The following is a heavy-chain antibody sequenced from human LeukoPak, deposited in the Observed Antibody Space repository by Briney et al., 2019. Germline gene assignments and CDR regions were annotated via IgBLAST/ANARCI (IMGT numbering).Heavy chain of an antibody. Sequence: GESLKISCKGSGYSFTSYWIGWVRQMPGKGLEWMGIIYPGDSDTRYSPSFQGQVTISADKSISTADLQWSSLRSEDTAVYYCASQNPIVVVPAAKGHFFDYWGQGTLVTVSS. V-gene: IGHV5-51*01. J-gene: IGHJ4*02. CDR1: GYSFTSYW. CDR2: IYPGDSDT. D-gene: IGHD2-2*01. CDR3: ASQNPIVVVPAAKGHFFDY.